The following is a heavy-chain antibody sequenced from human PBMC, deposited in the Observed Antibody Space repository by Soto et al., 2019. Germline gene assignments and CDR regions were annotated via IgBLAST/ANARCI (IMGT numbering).Heavy chain of an antibody. J-gene: IGHJ4*02. V-gene: IGHV5-51*01. CDR2: IHPGGSDT. D-gene: IGHD1-1*01. CDR1: GYFFTSYW. Sequence: GESLKISFEGSGYFFTSYWIGWVRQMPGKGLEWMGIIHPGGSDTRYSPSFQGQVTISVDMSINTAYLEWSSLKASDTAIYYCARRDNWNDRPFDYWGLGTLVTVSS. CDR3: ARRDNWNDRPFDY.